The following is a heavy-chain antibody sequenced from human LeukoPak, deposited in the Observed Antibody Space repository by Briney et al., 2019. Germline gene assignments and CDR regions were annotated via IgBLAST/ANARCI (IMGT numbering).Heavy chain of an antibody. CDR2: IRSDGSNK. CDR1: GFTFSSYG. Sequence: GGSLRLSCAASGFTFSSYGMHWVRQAPGKGLEWVAFIRSDGSNKYYADSVKGRFTISRDNAKNSLYLQMNSLRAEDTAVYYCARDSDYGDYGGCDYWGQGTLVTVSS. D-gene: IGHD4-17*01. J-gene: IGHJ4*02. V-gene: IGHV3-30*02. CDR3: ARDSDYGDYGGCDY.